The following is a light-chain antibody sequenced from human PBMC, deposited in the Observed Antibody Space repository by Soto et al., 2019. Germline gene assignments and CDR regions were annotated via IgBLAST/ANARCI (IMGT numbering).Light chain of an antibody. Sequence: EIVMTQSPATLSVSPGERATLSCRASQSVSSNLAWYQQKPGQAPRLLIYGASTRATGIPARFSGSGSGTEFTLTISSLQPDDFATYYCQQYNSYSQKTFGQGTKVDIK. CDR3: QQYNSYSQKT. V-gene: IGKV3-15*01. CDR1: QSVSSN. J-gene: IGKJ1*01. CDR2: GAS.